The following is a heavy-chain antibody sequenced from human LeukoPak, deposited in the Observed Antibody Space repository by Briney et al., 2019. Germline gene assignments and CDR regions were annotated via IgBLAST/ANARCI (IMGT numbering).Heavy chain of an antibody. V-gene: IGHV3-7*01. CDR1: GFTFSSYA. D-gene: IGHD2/OR15-2a*01. CDR3: AGNLMDV. J-gene: IGHJ6*02. CDR2: TNQDGGET. Sequence: GGSLRLSCAASGFTFSSYAMSWVRQAPGKGLEWVANTNQDGGETNYVDSVKGRFTISRDNAKNSVYLRMNSLRVEDTGVYYCAGNLMDVWGQGTTVTVSS.